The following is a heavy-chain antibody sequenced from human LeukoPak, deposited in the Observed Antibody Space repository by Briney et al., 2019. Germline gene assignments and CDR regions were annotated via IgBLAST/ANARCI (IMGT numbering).Heavy chain of an antibody. D-gene: IGHD3-3*01. CDR1: GFTFSSYW. CDR3: ARGAYYDFWSGTHGVVDYFDY. J-gene: IGHJ4*02. Sequence: PGGSLRLSCAASGFTFSSYWMSWVRQAPGKGLEWVANIKQDGSEKYYVDSVKGRFTISRDNAKNSLYLQMNSLRAEDTAVYYCARGAYYDFWSGTHGVVDYFDYWGQGTLVTVSS. V-gene: IGHV3-7*01. CDR2: IKQDGSEK.